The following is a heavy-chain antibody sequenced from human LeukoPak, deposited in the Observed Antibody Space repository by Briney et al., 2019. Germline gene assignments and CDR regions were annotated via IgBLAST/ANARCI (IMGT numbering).Heavy chain of an antibody. J-gene: IGHJ4*02. Sequence: SETLSLTCAVYGGSFSGYYWSWIRQPPGKGLEWIGEINHSGSTNYNPSLKSRVTISVDTSKNQFSLKLSSVTAADTAVYYCARGRDGYISPFDYWGQGTLVTVSS. CDR3: ARGRDGYISPFDY. CDR1: GGSFSGYY. V-gene: IGHV4-34*01. CDR2: INHSGST. D-gene: IGHD5-24*01.